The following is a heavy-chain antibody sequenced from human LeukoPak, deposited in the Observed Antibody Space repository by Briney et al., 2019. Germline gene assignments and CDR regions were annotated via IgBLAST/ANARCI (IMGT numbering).Heavy chain of an antibody. Sequence: FXVYXMDWVXQGPGQGXXXXXXXXXXXGGTNYAQKFQGRVTMTRDTSISTAYMELSRLRSDDTAVYYCARAPLSLEITFGGVIVDFDYWGQGTLVTVSS. CDR3: ARAPLSLEITFGGVIVDFDY. J-gene: IGHJ4*02. CDR2: XXXXXGGT. V-gene: IGHV1-2*02. CDR1: FXVYX. D-gene: IGHD3-16*02.